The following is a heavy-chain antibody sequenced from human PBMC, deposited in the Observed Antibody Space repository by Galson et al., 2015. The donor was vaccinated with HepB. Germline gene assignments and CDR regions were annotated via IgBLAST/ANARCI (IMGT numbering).Heavy chain of an antibody. Sequence: SLRLSCAASGFTFSSYGMHWVRQAPGKGLEWVAVIWYDGSNKYYADSVKGRFTISRDNSKNTLYLQMNSLRAEDTAVYYCARGGSYSSGWYGMDVWGQGTTVTVSS. V-gene: IGHV3-33*01. CDR3: ARGGSYSSGWYGMDV. CDR2: IWYDGSNK. J-gene: IGHJ6*02. D-gene: IGHD6-19*01. CDR1: GFTFSSYG.